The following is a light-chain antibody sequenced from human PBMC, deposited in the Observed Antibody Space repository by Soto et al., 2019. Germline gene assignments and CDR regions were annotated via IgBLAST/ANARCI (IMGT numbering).Light chain of an antibody. CDR1: QSIGSW. J-gene: IGKJ5*01. V-gene: IGKV1-5*01. CDR3: QKYNSY. CDR2: DAS. Sequence: DFQMTQSPSTLSASVGDKVTMTRRASQSIGSWLAWYQQKPGKAPKVLIYDASSLESGVPSRFSGSGSGTEFTLTISSLQPDDFSTYYCQKYNSYFGQGTRLEIK.